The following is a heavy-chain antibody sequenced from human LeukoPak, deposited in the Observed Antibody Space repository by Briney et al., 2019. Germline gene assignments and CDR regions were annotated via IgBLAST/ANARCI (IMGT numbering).Heavy chain of an antibody. CDR3: ARGFGRRNWFDP. D-gene: IGHD3-10*01. J-gene: IGHJ5*02. Sequence: KAGESLKISCKGSGYSFTSYDINWVRQATGQGLEWMGWMNPNSGNTGYAQKFQGRVTMTRNTSISTAYMELSSLRSEDTAVYYCARGFGRRNWFDPWGQGTLVTVSS. CDR1: GYSFTSYD. CDR2: MNPNSGNT. V-gene: IGHV1-8*01.